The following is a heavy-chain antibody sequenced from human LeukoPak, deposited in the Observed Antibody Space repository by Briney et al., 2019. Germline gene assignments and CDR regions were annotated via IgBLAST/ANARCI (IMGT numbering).Heavy chain of an antibody. D-gene: IGHD2-2*01. J-gene: IGHJ4*02. CDR1: GFTFSSYG. CDR2: ISYDGSNK. CDR3: AKRYCSSTSCSFFDF. V-gene: IGHV3-30*18. Sequence: GGSLRLSCAASGFTFSSYGMHWVRQAPGKGLEWVAVISYDGSNKYYADSVKGRFTISRDNSKNTLYVQMNSLRAEDTAVYYCAKRYCSSTSCSFFDFWGQGTLVTVSS.